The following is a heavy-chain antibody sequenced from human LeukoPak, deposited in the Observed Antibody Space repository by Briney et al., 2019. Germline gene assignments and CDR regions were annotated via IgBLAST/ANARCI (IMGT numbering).Heavy chain of an antibody. D-gene: IGHD1-14*01. CDR2: IDYSGST. J-gene: IGHJ6*03. Sequence: PSETLSLTCTVSVVSITVHYWRWSRQPPRKGLEWIGYIDYSGSTNYNPSLKSRVTISVGTSKNQFSLKLTSVTAASTAVYYCARRRTTGLSGYMDVWGKGTTVTVSS. V-gene: IGHV4-59*08. CDR3: ARRRTTGLSGYMDV. CDR1: VVSITVHY.